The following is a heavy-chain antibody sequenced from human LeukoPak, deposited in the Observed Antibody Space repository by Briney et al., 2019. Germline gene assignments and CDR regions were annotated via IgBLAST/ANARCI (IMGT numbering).Heavy chain of an antibody. CDR2: INQDGSEK. V-gene: IGHV3-7*01. Sequence: GGSLRLSCAVSGFSFSSYWMSWVRQAPGRGLEWVAGINQDGSEKYYADSVKGRFTISRDNAKNSLYLQMNSLRAEDTAIYYCARDGEAAGLYFDYWGQGTLVTVSS. J-gene: IGHJ4*02. CDR1: GFSFSSYW. CDR3: ARDGEAAGLYFDY. D-gene: IGHD6-13*01.